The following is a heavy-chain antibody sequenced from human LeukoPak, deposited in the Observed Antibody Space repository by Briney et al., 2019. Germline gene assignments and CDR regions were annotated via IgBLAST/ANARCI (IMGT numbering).Heavy chain of an antibody. CDR3: ARGGATYYYDSSGYYLGS. CDR2: INHSGST. CDR1: GGSFSGYY. J-gene: IGHJ4*02. Sequence: SETLSLTCAVYGGSFSGYYWSWIRQPPGKGLEWIGEINHSGSTNYNPSLKSRVTISVDTSKNQFSLKLSSVTAADTAVYYCARGGATYYYDSSGYYLGSWGQGTLVTVSS. D-gene: IGHD3-22*01. V-gene: IGHV4-34*01.